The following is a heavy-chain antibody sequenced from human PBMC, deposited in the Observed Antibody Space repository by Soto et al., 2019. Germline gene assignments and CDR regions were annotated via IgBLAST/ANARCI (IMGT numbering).Heavy chain of an antibody. CDR2: IYHSGST. CDR1: GGSISSGGYS. J-gene: IGHJ3*02. Sequence: KTSETLSLTCAVSGGSISSGGYSWSWIQQPPGKGLEWIGYIYHSGSTYYNPSLKSRVTISVDRSKNQFSLKLSSVTAADTAVYYCAGVGGYYDSSGYGVDAFDIWGQGTMVTVSS. D-gene: IGHD3-22*01. CDR3: AGVGGYYDSSGYGVDAFDI. V-gene: IGHV4-30-2*01.